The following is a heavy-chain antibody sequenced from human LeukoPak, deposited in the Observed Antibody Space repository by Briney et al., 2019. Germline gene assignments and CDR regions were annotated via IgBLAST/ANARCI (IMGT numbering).Heavy chain of an antibody. Sequence: GGSLRLSCAASGSTFSSHTMNWVRQAPGKGLEWVGRSRNKANNYTTEYAASVKGKFTISRDDSKNSLHLQMNSLKKEDTAVYYCAKASGQAGYCSSTSCHYTFDYWGQGTLVTVSS. CDR2: SRNKANNYTT. CDR1: GSTFSSHT. V-gene: IGHV3-72*01. CDR3: AKASGQAGYCSSTSCHYTFDY. D-gene: IGHD2-2*01. J-gene: IGHJ4*02.